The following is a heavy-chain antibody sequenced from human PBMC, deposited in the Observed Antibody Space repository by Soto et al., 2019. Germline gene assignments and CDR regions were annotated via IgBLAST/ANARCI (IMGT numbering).Heavy chain of an antibody. D-gene: IGHD5-18*01. CDR1: GGSFSGYY. J-gene: IGHJ4*02. CDR2: INHSGST. V-gene: IGHV4-34*01. CDR3: ATGVDTAKAGY. Sequence: PSETLSLTCAVYGGSFSGYYWTWIRQPPGTGLEWIGEINHSGSTNYNPSLKSRVTISVDTSKNMLYLQMNNLRAEDTAVYYCATGVDTAKAGYWGQGTLVTVSS.